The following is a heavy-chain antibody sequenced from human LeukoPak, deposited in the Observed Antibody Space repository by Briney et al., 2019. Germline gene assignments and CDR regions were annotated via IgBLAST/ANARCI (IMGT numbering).Heavy chain of an antibody. CDR2: ISGSGTNT. D-gene: IGHD4-23*01. CDR3: AKLATVIRHDAFDI. J-gene: IGHJ3*02. Sequence: GGSLRLSCGASGFTFSNYGMTWVRQAPGKGLEWVSGISGSGTNTYYADSVRGRFTISRDNSKNTLYLQMSSLRAEDTAVYFCAKLATVIRHDAFDIWGQGTVVTVSS. V-gene: IGHV3-23*01. CDR1: GFTFSNYG.